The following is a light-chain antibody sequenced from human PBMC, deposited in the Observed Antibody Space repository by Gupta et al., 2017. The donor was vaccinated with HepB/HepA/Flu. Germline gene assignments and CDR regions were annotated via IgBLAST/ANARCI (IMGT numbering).Light chain of an antibody. V-gene: IGLV1-40*01. CDR3: QAYDSSLSGYV. J-gene: IGLJ1*01. CDR2: GNS. Sequence: QSVLTQPPSVSGAPGQRVTISCPGSSSNIGGGYDVHWYQQLPGTAPKLLIYGNSNRPSGVPDRFFGSKSGTSASLAITGLQAEDEADYYCQAYDSSLSGYVFGTGTKVTVL. CDR1: SSNIGGGYD.